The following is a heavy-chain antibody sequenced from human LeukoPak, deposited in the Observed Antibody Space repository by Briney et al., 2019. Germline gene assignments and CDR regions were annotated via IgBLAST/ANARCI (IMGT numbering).Heavy chain of an antibody. V-gene: IGHV1-24*01. CDR2: FDPEDGET. D-gene: IGHD1-26*01. Sequence: GASVKVSCKVSGYTLTELSMHWVRQAPGKGLERMGGFDPEDGETIYAQKFQGRVTMTEDTSTDTAYMELSSLRSEDTAVYYCATLSQVGATVDYWGQGTLVTVSS. J-gene: IGHJ4*02. CDR3: ATLSQVGATVDY. CDR1: GYTLTELS.